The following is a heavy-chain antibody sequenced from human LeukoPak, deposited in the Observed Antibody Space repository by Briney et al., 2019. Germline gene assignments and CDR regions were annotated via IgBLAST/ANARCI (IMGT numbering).Heavy chain of an antibody. D-gene: IGHD5-18*01. CDR1: GFTFSSYA. CDR3: ATPSRGYSLHTAIDY. V-gene: IGHV3-23*01. CDR2: ISGSGGSK. J-gene: IGHJ4*02. Sequence: PGGSLRLSCASSGFTFSSYAMSWVRQAPGKGLECVSAISGSGGSKYYEDSVKGGFSIFRDNSKNTLYLQMNSLRAEDTAVYYCATPSRGYSLHTAIDYWGQGTLVTVSS.